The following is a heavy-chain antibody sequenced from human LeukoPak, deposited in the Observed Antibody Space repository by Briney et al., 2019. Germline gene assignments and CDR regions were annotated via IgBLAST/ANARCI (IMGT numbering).Heavy chain of an antibody. D-gene: IGHD2/OR15-2a*01. V-gene: IGHV3-30*02. Sequence: RAGGSLRLSCAASGFTFSSYGMHWVRQAPGKGLEGVAFIRYDGSNKYYADSVKGRFTISRDNSKNTLYLQMNSLRAEDTAVYYCAKDHTSQQFLTDYWGQGTLVTVSS. J-gene: IGHJ4*02. CDR2: IRYDGSNK. CDR3: AKDHTSQQFLTDY. CDR1: GFTFSSYG.